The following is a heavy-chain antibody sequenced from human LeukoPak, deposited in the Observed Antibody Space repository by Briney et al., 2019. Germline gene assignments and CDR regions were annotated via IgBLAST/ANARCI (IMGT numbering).Heavy chain of an antibody. CDR3: ARDRPYCGGDCYYYFDY. CDR1: GGSLSSYY. D-gene: IGHD2-21*02. V-gene: IGHV4-4*07. Sequence: SETLSLTCTVSGGSLSSYYWSWIRQPAGKGLEWIGRIYTSGSTNYNPSLTSRVTMSVDTSKNQFSLKLSSVTAADTAVYYCARDRPYCGGDCYYYFDYWGQGTLVTVSS. CDR2: IYTSGST. J-gene: IGHJ4*02.